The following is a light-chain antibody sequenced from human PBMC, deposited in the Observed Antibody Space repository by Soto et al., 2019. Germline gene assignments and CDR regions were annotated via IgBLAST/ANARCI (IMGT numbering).Light chain of an antibody. CDR3: CSYPAANTY. V-gene: IGLV2-11*01. CDR1: SSDVGGYDY. J-gene: IGLJ1*01. Sequence: SVLTQPPSVSGSPGQSVTISCTGTSSDVGGYDYVSWYQQRPGKAPKLLIYDVTKRPSGVPDRFSGSKSGNTASLTISGLQAEDEADYHCCSYPAANTYFANGTKVTV. CDR2: DVT.